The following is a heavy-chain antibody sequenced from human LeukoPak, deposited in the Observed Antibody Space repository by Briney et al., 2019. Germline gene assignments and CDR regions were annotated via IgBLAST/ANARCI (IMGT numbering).Heavy chain of an antibody. V-gene: IGHV5-51*01. CDR1: GYSFTSYW. Sequence: LGESLKISCKGSGYSFTSYWIGWVRQMPGKGLEWMGIIYPGDSDTRYSPSFQGQVTISADKSISTAYLQWSSLKASDTAMYYCARRGGYCSGGSCYSHLFFDSWGQGTLVTVFS. D-gene: IGHD2-15*01. J-gene: IGHJ4*02. CDR3: ARRGGYCSGGSCYSHLFFDS. CDR2: IYPGDSDT.